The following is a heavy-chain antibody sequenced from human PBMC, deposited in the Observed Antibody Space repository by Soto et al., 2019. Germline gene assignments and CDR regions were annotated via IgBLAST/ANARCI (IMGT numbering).Heavy chain of an antibody. CDR1: GYSFTSYW. J-gene: IGHJ4*02. CDR2: IYPGDSDT. CDR3: ARQRGYCSSTSCYEGSSFDY. D-gene: IGHD2-2*01. V-gene: IGHV5-51*01. Sequence: PGESLKISCKGSGYSFTSYWIGWVRQMPGKGLEWMGIIYPGDSDTRYSPSFQGQVTISADKSISTAYLQWSSLKASDTAMYYCARQRGYCSSTSCYEGSSFDYWGQGTLVTSPQ.